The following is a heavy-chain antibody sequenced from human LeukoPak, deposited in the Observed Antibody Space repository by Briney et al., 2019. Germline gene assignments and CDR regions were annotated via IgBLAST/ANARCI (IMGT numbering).Heavy chain of an antibody. CDR2: IYHSGST. CDR1: GYSMRSGSY. V-gene: IGHV4-38-2*01. J-gene: IGHJ6*03. D-gene: IGHD6-13*01. Sequence: PSETLSLTCAVSGYSMRSGSYWGWIRQPPGKGLEWIGCIYHSGSTHHNPSLKSRVTISVDTSKNQFSLKLTSVTAADTAVYYCARQGGSSSPYYYYYMDVWGKGTTVTVSS. CDR3: ARQGGSSSPYYYYYMDV.